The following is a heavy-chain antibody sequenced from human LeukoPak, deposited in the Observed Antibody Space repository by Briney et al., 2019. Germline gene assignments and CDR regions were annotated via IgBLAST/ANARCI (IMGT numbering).Heavy chain of an antibody. CDR2: IYHRGST. CDR3: ARVGVSSSWGGDWFDP. J-gene: IGHJ5*02. D-gene: IGHD6-13*01. V-gene: IGHV4-38-2*02. CDR1: GYSISSGYY. Sequence: SETLSLTCTVSGYSISSGYYWGWIRQPPGKGLEWIGSIYHRGSTNNNPPLKSRVTISVDTSKNQFSLKLSSVTAADTAVYYCARVGVSSSWGGDWFDPWGQGTLVTVSS.